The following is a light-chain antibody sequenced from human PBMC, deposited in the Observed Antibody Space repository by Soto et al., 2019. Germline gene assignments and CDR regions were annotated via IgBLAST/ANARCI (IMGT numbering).Light chain of an antibody. CDR3: QSYDGSLPGNV. V-gene: IGLV1-40*01. Sequence: QSVLTQPPSVSGAPGQRVTISCTGSSSNIGAGYDVHWYLQLPGAAPKLLIYGNTNRPSGVPDRFSGSKSGTSASLAITGLQADDEADYYCQSYDGSLPGNVFGTGTKLTVL. J-gene: IGLJ1*01. CDR2: GNT. CDR1: SSNIGAGYD.